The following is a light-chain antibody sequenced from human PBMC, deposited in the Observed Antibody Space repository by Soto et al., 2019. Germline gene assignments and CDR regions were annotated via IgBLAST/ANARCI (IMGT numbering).Light chain of an antibody. CDR3: NSLSAAGTSYV. J-gene: IGLJ1*01. V-gene: IGLV2-8*01. CDR1: SSDVGGYKY. CDR2: AVN. Sequence: QSALTQPPSASGSPGQSVTISCTGTSSDVGGYKYVSWYQQYPGKAPKLMIYAVNKRPSGVPDRFSGSKSGNTASLTVSGLQAEDEADYYCNSLSAAGTSYVFGTGTKLTVL.